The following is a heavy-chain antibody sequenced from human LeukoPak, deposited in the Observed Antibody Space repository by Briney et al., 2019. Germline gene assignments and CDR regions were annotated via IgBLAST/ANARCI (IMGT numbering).Heavy chain of an antibody. CDR3: AKEMRPWMHFDY. D-gene: IGHD5-12*01. CDR1: GFTFSRSA. J-gene: IGHJ4*02. Sequence: GGSLRLSCAASGFTFSRSAVHWVRQAPGKGLEWVAVISHDGSNTDYTDSVKGRFTISRDNSKNTLYLQMNSLRAEDTAVYYCAKEMRPWMHFDYWGQGTLVTVSS. V-gene: IGHV3-30*18. CDR2: ISHDGSNT.